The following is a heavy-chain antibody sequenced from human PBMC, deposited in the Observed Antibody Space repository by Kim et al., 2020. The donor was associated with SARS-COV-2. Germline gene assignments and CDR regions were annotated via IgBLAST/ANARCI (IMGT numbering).Heavy chain of an antibody. CDR3: AKDLSEFQYYYYGMDV. Sequence: GGSLRLSCAASGFTFSSYAMSWARQAPGKGLEWVSAISGSGGSTYYADSVKGRFTISRDNSKNTLYLQMNSLRAEDTAVYYCAKDLSEFQYYYYGMDVWGQGTTVTVSS. CDR1: GFTFSSYA. D-gene: IGHD2-21*01. J-gene: IGHJ6*02. CDR2: ISGSGGST. V-gene: IGHV3-23*01.